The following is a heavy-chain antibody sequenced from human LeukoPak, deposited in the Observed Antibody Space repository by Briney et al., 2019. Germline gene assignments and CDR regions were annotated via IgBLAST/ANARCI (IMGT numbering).Heavy chain of an antibody. V-gene: IGHV4-59*08. CDR1: GGSISSYY. CDR2: IYYSGST. Sequence: PSETLSLTCTVSGGSISSYYWSWIRQPPGKGLEWIGYIYYSGSTNYNPSLKSRVTISVDTSKNQFSLKLSSVTAADTAVYYCARQATNYGDYGGPFDYWGQGTLVTVSS. CDR3: ARQATNYGDYGGPFDY. J-gene: IGHJ4*02. D-gene: IGHD4-17*01.